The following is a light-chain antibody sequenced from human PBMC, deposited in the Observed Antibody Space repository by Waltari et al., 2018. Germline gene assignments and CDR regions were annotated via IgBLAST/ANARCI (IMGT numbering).Light chain of an antibody. CDR3: QQYEGLPCT. J-gene: IGKJ2*02. Sequence: DIQMTQSPSSLSASIGDRVTITCQANQAIDKFLNWYQQKPGEAPHLLIYDASNLQTGVPSRFSGSGAGKHFTLTISSLHPEDVATYYCQQYEGLPCTFGQGTKLEVK. CDR2: DAS. V-gene: IGKV1-33*01. CDR1: QAIDKF.